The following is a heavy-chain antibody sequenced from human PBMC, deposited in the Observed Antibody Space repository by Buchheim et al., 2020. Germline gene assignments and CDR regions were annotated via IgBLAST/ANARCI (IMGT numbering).Heavy chain of an antibody. D-gene: IGHD6-6*01. J-gene: IGHJ2*01. CDR1: GFTFSSYG. CDR2: ISYDGSNK. V-gene: IGHV3-30*03. Sequence: QVQLVESGGGVVQPGRSLRLSCAASGFTFSSYGMHWVRQAPGKGLEWVAVISYDGSNKYYADSVKGRFTISRDNSKNTLYLQMNSLRAEDTAVYYCARDDRAARRWWYFDLWGRGTL. CDR3: ARDDRAARRWWYFDL.